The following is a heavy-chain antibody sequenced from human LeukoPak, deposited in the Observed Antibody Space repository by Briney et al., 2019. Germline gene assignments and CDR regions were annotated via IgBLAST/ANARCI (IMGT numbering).Heavy chain of an antibody. CDR3: ARDQARFSEWLNAFDI. J-gene: IGHJ3*02. CDR2: IIPIFGTA. Sequence: SVKVSCKASGYTFTSYAMNWVRQAPGQGLEWMGGIIPIFGTANYAQKFQGRVTITADESTSTAYMELSSLRSEDTAVYYCARDQARFSEWLNAFDIWGQGTMVTVSS. D-gene: IGHD3-3*01. CDR1: GYTFTSYA. V-gene: IGHV1-69*13.